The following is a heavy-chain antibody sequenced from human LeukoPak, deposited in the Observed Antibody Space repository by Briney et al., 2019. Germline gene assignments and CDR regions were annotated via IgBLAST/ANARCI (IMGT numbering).Heavy chain of an antibody. D-gene: IGHD3-22*01. CDR1: GFTVSYNY. J-gene: IGHJ4*02. CDR2: IYNAGNT. Sequence: GSLRLSCAASGFTVSYNYMSWVRQAPGQGLEWVSVIYNAGNTYYADSVEGRFTISRDISRTMLYLQMTSLRAEDTAVYYCARDVSGKSGYYYWGQGTLVTVSS. CDR3: ARDVSGKSGYYY. V-gene: IGHV3-66*01.